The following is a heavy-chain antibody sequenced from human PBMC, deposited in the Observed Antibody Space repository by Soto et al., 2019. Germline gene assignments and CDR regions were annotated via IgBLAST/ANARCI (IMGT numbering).Heavy chain of an antibody. J-gene: IGHJ5*02. CDR3: AQRILDYSLGRERASYDAP. Sequence: QITLKESGPTLVRPTQTLTLTCTFSGFSLSTTGVGVGWIRQPPGKALECLALTYWDDDKRYSPSLKSRVTITKDTSKNEVILTQTTLDPVATATYYSAQRILDYSLGRERASYDAPWGQANLVTVPS. CDR1: GFSLSTTGVG. V-gene: IGHV2-5*02. CDR2: TYWDDDK. D-gene: IGHD3-16*01.